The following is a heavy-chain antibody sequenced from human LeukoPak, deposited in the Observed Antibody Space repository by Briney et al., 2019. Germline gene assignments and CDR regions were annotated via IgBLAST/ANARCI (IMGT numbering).Heavy chain of an antibody. V-gene: IGHV4-4*07. CDR1: GGSISPYF. CDR2: INVRGST. Sequence: SETLSLTCTVSGGSISPYFWSWTRQSAGKGLEYLGRINVRGSTNVNPSPKSRVTVTVDTSKNQFSLKLSSVTAADTAVYYCARAPGGYDYVWGSYRYAPFDYWGQGTLVTVSS. J-gene: IGHJ4*02. CDR3: ARAPGGYDYVWGSYRYAPFDY. D-gene: IGHD3-16*02.